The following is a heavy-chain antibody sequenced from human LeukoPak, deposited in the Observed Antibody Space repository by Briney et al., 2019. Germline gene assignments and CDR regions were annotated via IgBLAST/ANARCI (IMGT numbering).Heavy chain of an antibody. V-gene: IGHV3-7*03. CDR2: VNRDGSET. J-gene: IGHJ6*02. CDR1: GFTLSNHW. Sequence: GGSLRLSCAASGFTLSNHWMTWVCQVPGRGPEWVANVNRDGSETYYLDSVKGRFTISRDNAKSSLNLQMNSLRAEDTALYYCVRNNAMDVWGQGTAVIVSS. CDR3: VRNNAMDV. D-gene: IGHD2-8*01.